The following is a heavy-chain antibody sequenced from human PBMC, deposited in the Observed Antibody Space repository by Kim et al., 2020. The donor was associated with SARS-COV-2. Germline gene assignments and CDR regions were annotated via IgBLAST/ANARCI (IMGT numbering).Heavy chain of an antibody. V-gene: IGHV3-23*01. Sequence: GGSLRLSCAASGFTFSSYAMSWVRQAPGKGLEWVSAISGSGGSTYYADSVKGRFTISRDNSKNTLYLQMNSQRAEDTAVYYCAKGGPSTGLRVRYYYGMDVWSQGTTVTVSS. CDR1: GFTFSSYA. D-gene: IGHD1-1*01. J-gene: IGHJ6*02. CDR2: ISGSGGST. CDR3: AKGGPSTGLRVRYYYGMDV.